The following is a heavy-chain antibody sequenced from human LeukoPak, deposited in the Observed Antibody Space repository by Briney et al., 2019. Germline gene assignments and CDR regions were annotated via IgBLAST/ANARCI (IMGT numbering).Heavy chain of an antibody. CDR1: GFIFSDYY. CDR3: AKPSLYYYDTSGYYRYWYFDL. V-gene: IGHV3-11*04. CDR2: ISTDGRTI. J-gene: IGHJ2*01. D-gene: IGHD3-22*01. Sequence: GGSLRLSCAASGFIFSDYYMSWIRQAPAKGLEWISYISTDGRTIYYADSVEGRFTISRDNAKNTLYLQMNSLRAEDTAVYYCAKPSLYYYDTSGYYRYWYFDLWGRGTLVTVSS.